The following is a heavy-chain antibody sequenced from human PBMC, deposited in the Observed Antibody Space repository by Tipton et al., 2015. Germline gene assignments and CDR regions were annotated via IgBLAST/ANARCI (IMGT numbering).Heavy chain of an antibody. D-gene: IGHD6-19*01. V-gene: IGHV3-23*01. CDR1: GFTFTSYA. J-gene: IGHJ3*02. CDR3: ARDLVGSGWYGDGLDI. CDR2: ISGDGGST. Sequence: SLRLSCAASGFTFTSYAMTWVRQAPGKGLEWVSAISGDGGSTYYADSVKGRFTISRDNSKITLYLQMNSLRDEDTGVYYCARDLVGSGWYGDGLDIWGQGTMVTVSS.